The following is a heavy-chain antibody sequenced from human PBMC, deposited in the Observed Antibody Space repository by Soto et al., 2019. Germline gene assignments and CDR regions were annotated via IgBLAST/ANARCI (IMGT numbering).Heavy chain of an antibody. J-gene: IGHJ6*03. Sequence: EVQLVESGGGLVQPGGSLRLSCAASGFTFSSYAMHWVRQAPGKGLEYVSAISINGGSTYYANSVRGRFTISRDNSHNALYLPMRSLRAADMAVYYCASAGDFWTGYYYYYMDVWGKVTTVTVSS. CDR1: GFTFSSYA. CDR3: ASAGDFWTGYYYYYMDV. D-gene: IGHD3-3*01. V-gene: IGHV3-64*01. CDR2: ISINGGST.